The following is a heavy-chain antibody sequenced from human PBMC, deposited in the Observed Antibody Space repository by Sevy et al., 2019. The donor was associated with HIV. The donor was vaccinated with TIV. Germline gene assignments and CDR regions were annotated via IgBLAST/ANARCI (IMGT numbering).Heavy chain of an antibody. V-gene: IGHV4-4*02. CDR1: GGSISSSNW. CDR3: VRGRNRPQIGFDY. CDR2: IYRSGST. D-gene: IGHD2-21*01. Sequence: SETLSLTCAVSGGSISSSNWWSWVRQPPGKGLEWIGEIYRSGSTNYNPSLKSRVTISVDKSKNQFSLKLSSVTAADTAVYYCVRGRNRPQIGFDYWGQGTLVTVSS. J-gene: IGHJ4*02.